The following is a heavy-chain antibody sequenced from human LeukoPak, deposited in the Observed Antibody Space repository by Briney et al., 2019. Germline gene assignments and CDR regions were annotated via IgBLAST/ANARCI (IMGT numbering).Heavy chain of an antibody. V-gene: IGHV3-21*01. CDR1: GFTFSSYS. CDR3: ASFGYCSSTSCYHGYYYYMDV. Sequence: PGGSLRLSCAASGFTFSSYSMNWVRQAPGKGLEWVSSISSSSSNIYYEDSVKGRFTISRDNAKNSLYLQMNSLRAEDTAVYYCASFGYCSSTSCYHGYYYYMDVWGKGTTVTVSS. J-gene: IGHJ6*03. D-gene: IGHD2-2*03. CDR2: ISSSSSNI.